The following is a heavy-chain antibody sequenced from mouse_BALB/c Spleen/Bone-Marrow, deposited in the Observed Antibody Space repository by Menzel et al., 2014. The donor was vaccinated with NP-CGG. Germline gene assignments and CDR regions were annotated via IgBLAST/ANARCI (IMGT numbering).Heavy chain of an antibody. CDR2: INPSNGGT. Sequence: VKLQETGAKLMKPGASVKLSCKASGYTFTSYYLYWVKQRPGQGLEWIGEINPSNGGTNFNERFKSKASLTVDKSSSTAYMQLNSLTSEDSAVYYCTRRSLLSDYYSMDFWGDTTSVNVSS. D-gene: IGHD2-10*01. J-gene: IGHJ4*01. CDR1: GYTFTSYY. V-gene: IGHV1S16*01. CDR3: TRRSLLSDYYSMDF.